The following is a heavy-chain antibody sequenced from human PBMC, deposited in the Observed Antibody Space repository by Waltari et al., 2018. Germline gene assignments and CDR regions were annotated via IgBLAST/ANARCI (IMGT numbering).Heavy chain of an antibody. J-gene: IGHJ3*02. CDR3: ATLYRGSYSGGLDAFDI. V-gene: IGHV1-24*01. CDR2: FDPEDGET. CDR1: GYTLTELS. D-gene: IGHD1-26*01. Sequence: QVQLVQSGAEVKKPGASVKVSCKVSGYTLTELSMHWLRPAPGKGLEWMGGFDPEDGETIYAQKFQGRVTMTEDTSTDTAYMELSSLRSEDTAVYYCATLYRGSYSGGLDAFDIWGQGTMVTVSS.